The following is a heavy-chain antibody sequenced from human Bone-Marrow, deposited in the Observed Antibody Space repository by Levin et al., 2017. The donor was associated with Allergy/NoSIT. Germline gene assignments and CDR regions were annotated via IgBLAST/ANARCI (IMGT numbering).Heavy chain of an antibody. Sequence: GESLKISCTASGFTFGDYAMSWFRQAPGKGLEWVGFIRSKAYGGTTEYAASVKGRFTISRDDSKSIAYLQMNSLKTEDTAVYYCTRDCDDFWSGYLDYYYGMDVWGQGTTVTVSS. J-gene: IGHJ6*02. V-gene: IGHV3-49*03. CDR1: GFTFGDYA. CDR2: IRSKAYGGTT. CDR3: TRDCDDFWSGYLDYYYGMDV. D-gene: IGHD3-3*01.